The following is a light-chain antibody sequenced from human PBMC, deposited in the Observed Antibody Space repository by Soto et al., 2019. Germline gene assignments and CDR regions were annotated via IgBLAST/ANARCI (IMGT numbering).Light chain of an antibody. Sequence: DIHMTQSPSSVSASVGDRDTITCRASQGISNWLVWYQQKPGKAPRLLMYSASNLQSGVPSRFSGNGSGTDFTLTISSLQPEDFATYYCQQANSFPLTFGGGTKVDIK. CDR2: SAS. V-gene: IGKV1-12*01. J-gene: IGKJ4*01. CDR1: QGISNW. CDR3: QQANSFPLT.